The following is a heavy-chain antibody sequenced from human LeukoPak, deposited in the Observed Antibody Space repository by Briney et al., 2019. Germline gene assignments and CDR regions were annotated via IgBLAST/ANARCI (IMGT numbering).Heavy chain of an antibody. CDR1: GGSISSYY. CDR2: IYYSGST. Sequence: SETLSLTCTVSGGSISSYYWSWIRQPPGKGLEWIGYIYYSGSTNYNPSLKSRVTISVDTSKNQFSLKLSSVTAADTAVYYCARGSSVYYFDYWGQGTLVTVSS. J-gene: IGHJ4*02. V-gene: IGHV4-59*01. CDR3: ARGSSVYYFDY.